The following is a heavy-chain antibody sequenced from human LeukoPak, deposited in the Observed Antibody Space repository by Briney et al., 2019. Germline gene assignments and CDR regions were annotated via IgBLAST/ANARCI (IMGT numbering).Heavy chain of an antibody. Sequence: GGSLRLSCVASGFTFSDYYMTWFRQAPGKGLEWVSYISSSGTTIYYADSVKGRFTISRDNAKNSLYLQMNSLRAEDTAMYYCARDGWFGDYNWFDPWGQGTLVTVSS. CDR1: GFTFSDYY. CDR2: ISSSGTTI. V-gene: IGHV3-11*04. D-gene: IGHD3-10*01. CDR3: ARDGWFGDYNWFDP. J-gene: IGHJ5*02.